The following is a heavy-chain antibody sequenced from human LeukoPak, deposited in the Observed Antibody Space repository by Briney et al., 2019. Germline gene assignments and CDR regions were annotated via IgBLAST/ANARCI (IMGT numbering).Heavy chain of an antibody. D-gene: IGHD5-24*01. CDR2: IYHSGST. V-gene: IGHV4-38-2*01. Sequence: SETLSLTCAVSGYSISSGFYWGWIRQPPGKGLEWVGSIYHSGSTFYNPSLKSRVTISVDTSKNQFSLRLRSLTAADTAVYYCARHEAGMATILGNYWGQGTLVTVSS. J-gene: IGHJ4*02. CDR3: ARHEAGMATILGNY. CDR1: GYSISSGFY.